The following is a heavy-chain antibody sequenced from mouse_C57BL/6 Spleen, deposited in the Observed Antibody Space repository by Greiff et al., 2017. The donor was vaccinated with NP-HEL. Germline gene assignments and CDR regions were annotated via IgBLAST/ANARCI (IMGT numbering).Heavy chain of an antibody. D-gene: IGHD2-12*01. CDR3: ARDPGYLTRDYAMDY. CDR1: GFTFSSYA. J-gene: IGHJ4*01. Sequence: EVKLVESGGGLVKPGGSLKLSCAASGFTFSSYAMSWVRQTPEKRLGWVATISDGGSYTYYPDNGKGRFTISRDNAKNNLYLQMSHLKSEDTAMYYCARDPGYLTRDYAMDYWGQGTSVAVSS. V-gene: IGHV5-4*01. CDR2: ISDGGSYT.